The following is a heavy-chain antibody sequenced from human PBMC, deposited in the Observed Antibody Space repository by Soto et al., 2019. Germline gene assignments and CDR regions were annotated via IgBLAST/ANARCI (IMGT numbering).Heavy chain of an antibody. CDR2: ISGSGGST. Sequence: GSLRLSCAASGFTFSSYAMSWVRQAPGKGLEWVSAISGSGGSTYYADSVKGRFTISRDNSKNTLYLQMNSLRAEDTAVYYCAKSVVRYSYALSPYPLWGQGTMVPVSS. J-gene: IGHJ3*01. CDR1: GFTFSSYA. V-gene: IGHV3-23*01. CDR3: AKSVVRYSYALSPYPL. D-gene: IGHD5-18*01.